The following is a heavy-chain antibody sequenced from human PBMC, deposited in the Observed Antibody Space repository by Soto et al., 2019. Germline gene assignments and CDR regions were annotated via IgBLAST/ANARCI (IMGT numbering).Heavy chain of an antibody. J-gene: IGHJ4*02. V-gene: IGHV1-69*13. CDR2: IIPIFGTA. D-gene: IGHD6-6*01. CDR1: GGTFSSYA. Sequence: ASVKVSCKASGGTFSSYAISWVRQAPGQGLEWMGGIIPIFGTANYAQKFQGRVTITADESTSTAYMELSSLRSEDTAVYYCARLPISYSSSSNRLDYWGQGTLVTVSS. CDR3: ARLPISYSSSSNRLDY.